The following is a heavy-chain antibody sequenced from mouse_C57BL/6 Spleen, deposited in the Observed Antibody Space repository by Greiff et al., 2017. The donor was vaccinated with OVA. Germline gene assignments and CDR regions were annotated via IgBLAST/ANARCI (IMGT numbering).Heavy chain of an antibody. CDR2: IWSGGST. J-gene: IGHJ1*03. CDR1: GFSLTSYG. V-gene: IGHV2-4*01. CDR3: AIDGYSLTYFDV. Sequence: VHLVESGPGLVQPSQSLSITCTVSGFSLTSYGVHWVRQPPGKGLEWLGVIWSGGSTDYNAAFISRLSISKDNSKSQVFFKMNSLQADDTAIYYCAIDGYSLTYFDVWGTGTTVTVSS. D-gene: IGHD2-3*01.